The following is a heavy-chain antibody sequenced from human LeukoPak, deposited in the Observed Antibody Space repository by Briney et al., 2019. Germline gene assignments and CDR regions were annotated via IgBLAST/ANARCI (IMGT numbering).Heavy chain of an antibody. CDR3: AKERTYYYDSSGYYLGD. J-gene: IGHJ4*02. V-gene: IGHV3-23*01. CDR1: GFTFSSYA. D-gene: IGHD3-22*01. Sequence: GGSLRLSCAASGFTFSSYAMSWVRQAPGKGLEWVSAISGSGGSTYYADSVKGRFTISRHNSKNTLYLQMNSLRAEDTAVYYCAKERTYYYDSSGYYLGDWGQGTLVTVSS. CDR2: ISGSGGST.